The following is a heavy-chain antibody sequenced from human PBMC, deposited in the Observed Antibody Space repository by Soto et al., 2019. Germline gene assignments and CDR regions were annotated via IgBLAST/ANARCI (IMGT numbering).Heavy chain of an antibody. V-gene: IGHV1-3*01. Sequence: QVQLVQSGAEVKKPGASVKVSCKASGYTFTSYAMHWVRQAPGQRLEWMGWINAGNGNTKYSQKFQGRVTITRDTYASTAYMELSSLRSEDTAVYYCARGELIAATDYWGQGTLVTVSS. D-gene: IGHD6-6*01. CDR3: ARGELIAATDY. J-gene: IGHJ4*02. CDR2: INAGNGNT. CDR1: GYTFTSYA.